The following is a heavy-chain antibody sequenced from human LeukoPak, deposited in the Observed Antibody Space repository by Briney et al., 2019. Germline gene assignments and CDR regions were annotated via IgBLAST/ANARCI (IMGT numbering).Heavy chain of an antibody. CDR1: GFTFSNAW. V-gene: IGHV3-15*01. J-gene: IGHJ4*02. CDR2: MKSKADGGTT. CDR3: PTDHGFDMD. D-gene: IGHD3-9*01. Sequence: GGSLRLSCAGSGFTFSNAWMSWVRQAPGNGLEWVGRMKSKADGGTTDYAAPVKGRFTISRDDSRNTLYLQMNGLRTEDTALYYCPTDHGFDMDWGQGTLVTVSS.